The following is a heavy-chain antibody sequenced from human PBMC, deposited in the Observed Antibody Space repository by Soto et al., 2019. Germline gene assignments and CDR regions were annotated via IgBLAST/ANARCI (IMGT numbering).Heavy chain of an antibody. CDR2: LSPHNGNT. J-gene: IGHJ4*02. CDR3: ARREERSGPHYFDY. CDR1: GYTFTTYD. D-gene: IGHD6-25*01. Sequence: ASVKVSCMTSGYTFTTYDMHCVRQATGQGLEWMGWLSPHNGNTGYAQQFRDRVKIAMNTSTSTVSLEVSSLRFEDTATYYCARREERSGPHYFDYWGQGTLVTVS. V-gene: IGHV1-8*01.